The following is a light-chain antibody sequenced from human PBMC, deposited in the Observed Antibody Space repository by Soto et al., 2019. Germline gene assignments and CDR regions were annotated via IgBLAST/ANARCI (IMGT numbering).Light chain of an antibody. Sequence: QPVLTQPHSASGTPGQRVTISCSGSSSNIGTSSVHWFQQIPGTAPKLLISTTNQRPSGVPERFSGSKSGTSASLAISGLQSEDEADYDCAAWDDSLNGHVFGTGTKLTVL. J-gene: IGLJ1*01. V-gene: IGLV1-44*01. CDR1: SSNIGTSS. CDR3: AAWDDSLNGHV. CDR2: TTN.